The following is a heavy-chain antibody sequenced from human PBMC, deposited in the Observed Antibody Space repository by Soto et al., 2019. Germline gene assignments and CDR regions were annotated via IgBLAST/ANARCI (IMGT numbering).Heavy chain of an antibody. Sequence: GASVKVSCKASGDTFTSYDINWVRQATGQGLEWMGWMNPNSGNTGYAQKFQGRVTMTRNTPISTAYMELSSLRSEDTAVYYCARGREDIVLVPAAMDYYYYGMDVWGQGTTVTVSS. CDR1: GDTFTSYD. D-gene: IGHD2-2*01. V-gene: IGHV1-8*01. CDR3: ARGREDIVLVPAAMDYYYYGMDV. CDR2: MNPNSGNT. J-gene: IGHJ6*02.